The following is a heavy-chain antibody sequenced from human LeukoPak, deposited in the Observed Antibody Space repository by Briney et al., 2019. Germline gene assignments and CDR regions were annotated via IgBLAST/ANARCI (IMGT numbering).Heavy chain of an antibody. Sequence: SETLSLTCTVSGGSISSYYWSWIRQPAGKGLEWIGRIYTSGSTNYNPSLKSRVTMSVDTSKNQFSLWLSSVTAADTAVYYCARGEENYYDTSGYYYRLTYYYYMDVWGKGTTVTVSS. CDR1: GGSISSYY. CDR3: ARGEENYYDTSGYYYRLTYYYYMDV. CDR2: IYTSGST. D-gene: IGHD3-22*01. V-gene: IGHV4-4*07. J-gene: IGHJ6*03.